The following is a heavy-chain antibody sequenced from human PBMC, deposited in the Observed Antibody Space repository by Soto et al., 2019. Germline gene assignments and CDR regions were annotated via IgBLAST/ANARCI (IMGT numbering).Heavy chain of an antibody. Sequence: ASVKVSCKASGGTFSSYAISWVRQAPGQGLEWMGWIIPYNGTTNYAQKLQGRVTMTTDTSTSTAYMELRSLRSDDTAVYYCARTWRSSSWYWFDPWGQGTLVTVSS. CDR3: ARTWRSSSWYWFDP. CDR1: GGTFSSYA. V-gene: IGHV1-18*01. J-gene: IGHJ5*02. CDR2: IIPYNGTT. D-gene: IGHD6-13*01.